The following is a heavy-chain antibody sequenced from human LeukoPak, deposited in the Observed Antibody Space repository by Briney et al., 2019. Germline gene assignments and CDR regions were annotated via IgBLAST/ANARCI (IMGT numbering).Heavy chain of an antibody. CDR1: GGSISSYY. V-gene: IGHV4-59*01. J-gene: IGHJ4*02. D-gene: IGHD3-10*01. Sequence: PSETLSLTCTVSGGSISSYYWNWIRQPPGKGLEWIGYIYYSGSTNYNPSLKSRVTISVDTSKNQFSLKLSSVTAADTAVYYCARGVGYGSGSYYPDYWGQGTLVTVSS. CDR2: IYYSGST. CDR3: ARGVGYGSGSYYPDY.